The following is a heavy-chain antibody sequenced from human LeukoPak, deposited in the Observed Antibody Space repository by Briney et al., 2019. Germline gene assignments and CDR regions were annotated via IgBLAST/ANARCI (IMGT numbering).Heavy chain of an antibody. V-gene: IGHV1-2*02. Sequence: GASVKVSCKASGYTFTGYYMHWVRQAPGQGLEWMGWINPNSGGTNYAQKFQGRVTMTRDTFISTAYMELSRLRSDDTAVYYCARTTYYYDSSGYLRYWGQGTLVTVSS. J-gene: IGHJ4*02. CDR2: INPNSGGT. CDR1: GYTFTGYY. CDR3: ARTTYYYDSSGYLRY. D-gene: IGHD3-22*01.